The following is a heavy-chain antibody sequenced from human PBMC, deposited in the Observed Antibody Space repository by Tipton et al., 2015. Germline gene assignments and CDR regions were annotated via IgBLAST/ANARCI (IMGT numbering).Heavy chain of an antibody. Sequence: TLSLTCTVSGGSISSGGYYWSWIRQHPGKGLEWIGYIYYSGSTYYNPSLKSRVTISVDTSKNQFSLKLSSVTAADTAVYYCARGPTIVVSPTASCYHGMDVCGPGTTVTVSS. V-gene: IGHV4-31*03. J-gene: IGHJ6*02. CDR1: GGSISSGGYY. D-gene: IGHD2-15*01. CDR2: IYYSGST. CDR3: ARGPTIVVSPTASCYHGMDV.